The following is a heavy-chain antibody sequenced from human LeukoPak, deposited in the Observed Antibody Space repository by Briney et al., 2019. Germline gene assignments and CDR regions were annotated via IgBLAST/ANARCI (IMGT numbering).Heavy chain of an antibody. CDR2: ISGSGGST. CDR3: AKSSGSLTEFDY. CDR1: GFTFSSYA. V-gene: IGHV3-23*01. D-gene: IGHD1-26*01. J-gene: IGHJ4*02. Sequence: GGSLRLSCAASGFTFSSYAMSWVRQAPGKGLEWVSVISGSGGSTYYADSVKGRFTISRDNSKNTLYLQMNSLRAEDTAVYYCAKSSGSLTEFDYWGQGTLVTVSS.